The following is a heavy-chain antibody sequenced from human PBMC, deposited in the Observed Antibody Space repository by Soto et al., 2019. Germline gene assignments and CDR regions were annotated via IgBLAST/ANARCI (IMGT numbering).Heavy chain of an antibody. J-gene: IGHJ6*02. D-gene: IGHD2-15*01. V-gene: IGHV1-46*01. CDR3: ARAGEGGYDYYGMDV. CDR2: INPSGGST. Sequence: ASVKVSCKASGYTFTSYYMHWVRQAPGQGLEWMGIINPSGGSTSYAQKFQGRVTMTRDTSTSTVYMELSSLRSEDTAVYYCARAGEGGYDYYGMDVWGQGTTVTV. CDR1: GYTFTSYY.